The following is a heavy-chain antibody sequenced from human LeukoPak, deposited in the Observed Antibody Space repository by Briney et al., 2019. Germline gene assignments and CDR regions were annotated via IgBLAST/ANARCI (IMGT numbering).Heavy chain of an antibody. CDR3: AREGGYYYDGSGYFTLYY. J-gene: IGHJ4*02. CDR2: INPNSGGT. Sequence: VASVNVSSTASGYTFTGYYIHWVRQAPGQGLEWMGWINPNSGGTNYAQKFQGRVTMTRDTSISTAYMELSRLRSDDTAVYYCAREGGYYYDGSGYFTLYYCGQGTLVTVSS. V-gene: IGHV1-2*02. D-gene: IGHD3-22*01. CDR1: GYTFTGYY.